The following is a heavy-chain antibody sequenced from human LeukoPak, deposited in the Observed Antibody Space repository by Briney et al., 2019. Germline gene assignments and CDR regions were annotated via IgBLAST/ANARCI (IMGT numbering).Heavy chain of an antibody. Sequence: PGGSLRLSCAASGFTFSSYAMSWVRQAPGKGLEWVSAISGSGGSTYYADSVKGRFTISRDNSKNTLYLQMNSLRAEDTAVYYCAKDFGADTAMVTNFDYWGQGTLVTVSS. CDR1: GFTFSSYA. V-gene: IGHV3-23*01. CDR3: AKDFGADTAMVTNFDY. CDR2: ISGSGGST. J-gene: IGHJ4*02. D-gene: IGHD5-18*01.